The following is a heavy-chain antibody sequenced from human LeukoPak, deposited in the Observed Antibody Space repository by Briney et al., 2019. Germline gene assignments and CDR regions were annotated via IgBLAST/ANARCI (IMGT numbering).Heavy chain of an antibody. CDR1: GDSISSISYY. CDR3: ARGGMITFGAINWFDP. D-gene: IGHD3-16*01. Sequence: SETLSLTCTVSGDSISSISYYWGWIRQPPGKGLEWIGSMYYSGTTHYNPSLKSRVSISVDTSKNQFSLKLSSVTAADTAVYYCARGGMITFGAINWFDPWGQGTQVTVSS. V-gene: IGHV4-39*01. CDR2: MYYSGTT. J-gene: IGHJ5*02.